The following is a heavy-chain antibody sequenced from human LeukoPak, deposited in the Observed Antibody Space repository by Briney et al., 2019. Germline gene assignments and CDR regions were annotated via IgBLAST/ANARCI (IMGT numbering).Heavy chain of an antibody. Sequence: GGPLRLSCVASGFTFSGYGMHWVRQAPGKGLEWVATIWYDGSIQYYAESVRGRFTISRESSKNTLYLQMNSLRAEDTAVFYCARNDPGNFGMDVWGQGTTVIVSS. J-gene: IGHJ6*02. D-gene: IGHD1-7*01. CDR2: IWYDGSIQ. CDR3: ARNDPGNFGMDV. CDR1: GFTFSGYG. V-gene: IGHV3-33*01.